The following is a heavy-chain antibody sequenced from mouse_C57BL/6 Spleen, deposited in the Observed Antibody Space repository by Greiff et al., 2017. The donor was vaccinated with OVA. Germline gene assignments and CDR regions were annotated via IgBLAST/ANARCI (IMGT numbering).Heavy chain of an antibody. J-gene: IGHJ3*01. CDR3: TTGTAQAIAWFAY. CDR1: GFNIKDYY. D-gene: IGHD3-2*02. Sequence: VQLKQSGAELVRPGASVKLSCTASGFNIKDYYMHWVKQRPEQGLEWIGRIDPEDGDTEYATKFQGKATMTADTSSNTAYLQLSSLTSEDTAVYYCTTGTAQAIAWFAYWGQGTLVTVSA. CDR2: IDPEDGDT. V-gene: IGHV14-1*01.